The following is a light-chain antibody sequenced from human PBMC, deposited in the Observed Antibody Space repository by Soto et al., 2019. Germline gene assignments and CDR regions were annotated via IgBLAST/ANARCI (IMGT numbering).Light chain of an antibody. CDR1: SSDVGPYNL. CDR3: CSYAGSSMFV. V-gene: IGLV2-23*02. CDR2: EVG. J-gene: IGLJ3*02. Sequence: QSALTQPASVSGSPGQSITISCTGSSSDVGPYNLVSWYQHHPGKAPKLMISEVGKRPSGVSNRFSGSKSGNTASLTISGLQAEDEADYYCCSYAGSSMFVFGGGTKVTVL.